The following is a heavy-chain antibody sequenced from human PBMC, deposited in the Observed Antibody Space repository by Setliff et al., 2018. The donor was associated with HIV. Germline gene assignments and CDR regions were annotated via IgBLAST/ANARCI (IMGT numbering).Heavy chain of an antibody. D-gene: IGHD2-21*01. J-gene: IGHJ4*02. Sequence: PSETLSLTCTVSGGSITGYYWSWVRQPPGKGLEWIGYIFYSGTTNYSPSFRGRVTISIDSSKNQFSLRLNSVSAADTAIYYCARDNALIRAPFEYWGQGALVTVPS. V-gene: IGHV4-59*01. CDR3: ARDNALIRAPFEY. CDR2: IFYSGTT. CDR1: GGSITGYY.